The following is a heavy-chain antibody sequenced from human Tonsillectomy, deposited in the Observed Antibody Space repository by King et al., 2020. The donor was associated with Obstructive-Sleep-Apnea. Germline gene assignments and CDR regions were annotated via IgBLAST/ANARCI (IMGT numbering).Heavy chain of an antibody. Sequence: VQLVESGGGVVQPGGSLRLSCAASGFIFTNYGMHWVRQSPGKGLEWVAFIRYDGRNEYYADSLKGRFTISRDSSKSTVYLQMNSRRTEDTAVYYCAKDIELGCGSYYLDDWGQGALVTVSS. CDR2: IRYDGRNE. J-gene: IGHJ4*02. V-gene: IGHV3-30*02. CDR1: GFIFTNYG. CDR3: AKDIELGCGSYYLDD. D-gene: IGHD1-26*01.